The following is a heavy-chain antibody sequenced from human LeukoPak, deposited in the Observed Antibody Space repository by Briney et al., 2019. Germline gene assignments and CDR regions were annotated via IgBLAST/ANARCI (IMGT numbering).Heavy chain of an antibody. CDR3: ARDATAWNEQIYYYHGLDA. V-gene: IGHV1-18*01. CDR1: GGTFSSYA. CDR2: ISAYNGNT. D-gene: IGHD1-1*01. J-gene: IGHJ6*02. Sequence: ASVKVSCKASGGTFSSYAISWVRQAPGQGLEWMGWISAYNGNTNYAQKFQGRVTMTTDTSTNTAYMELTSLRSDDTAVYYCARDATAWNEQIYYYHGLDAWGQGTTVTVSS.